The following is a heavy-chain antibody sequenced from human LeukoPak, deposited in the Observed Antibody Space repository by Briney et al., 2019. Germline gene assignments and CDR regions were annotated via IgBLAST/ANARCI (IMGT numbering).Heavy chain of an antibody. Sequence: GASVKVSCKASGYTFTSYDINWVRQATGQGLEWMGWMNPNSGNTGYAQKFQGRVTMTRNTSISTAYMELSSLRSEDTAVYYCARGPLRYFDWLPDYYDYWGQGTLVTVSS. D-gene: IGHD3-9*01. CDR2: MNPNSGNT. CDR1: GYTFTSYD. CDR3: ARGPLRYFDWLPDYYDY. V-gene: IGHV1-8*01. J-gene: IGHJ4*02.